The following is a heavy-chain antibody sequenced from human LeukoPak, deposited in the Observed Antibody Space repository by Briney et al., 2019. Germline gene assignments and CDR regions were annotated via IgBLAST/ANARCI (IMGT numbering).Heavy chain of an antibody. Sequence: SETLSLTCTVSGGAITSGNYYWSWIRQPAGTGLEWLGRIFASGSTNYNPSLKSRVIISIDTSKNQFSLKLSSVTAADTAVYYCARQIDPWAPFDPWGQGTLVTVSS. CDR3: ARQIDPWAPFDP. V-gene: IGHV4-61*02. D-gene: IGHD3-9*01. CDR2: IFASGST. CDR1: GGAITSGNYY. J-gene: IGHJ5*02.